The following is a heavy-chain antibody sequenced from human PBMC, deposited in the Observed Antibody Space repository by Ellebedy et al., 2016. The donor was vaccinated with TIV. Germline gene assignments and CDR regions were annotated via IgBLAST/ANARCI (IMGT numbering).Heavy chain of an antibody. J-gene: IGHJ2*01. CDR3: ARYLGLTVGYFDL. Sequence: KVSCKGSGYSFTSYWIGWVRQMPGKGLEWMGIIYPGDSDTRYSPSFQGQVTISADKSISTAYLQWSSLKASDTAMYYCARYLGLTVGYFDLWGRGTLVTVSS. D-gene: IGHD4-23*01. CDR1: GYSFTSYW. V-gene: IGHV5-51*01. CDR2: IYPGDSDT.